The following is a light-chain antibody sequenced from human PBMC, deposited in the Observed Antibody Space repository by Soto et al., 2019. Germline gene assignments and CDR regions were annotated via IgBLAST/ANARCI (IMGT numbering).Light chain of an antibody. J-gene: IGKJ2*01. Sequence: DIQMTQSPSTPSASVGDRVTMTCRASQSISSWLAWHQQKAGKAPKLLIYKASSLESGVPSRFSGSGSGTEFTLTISSLHPDDFATYYCQQYSSYSAYTFGQGTKLEIK. CDR2: KAS. V-gene: IGKV1-5*03. CDR3: QQYSSYSAYT. CDR1: QSISSW.